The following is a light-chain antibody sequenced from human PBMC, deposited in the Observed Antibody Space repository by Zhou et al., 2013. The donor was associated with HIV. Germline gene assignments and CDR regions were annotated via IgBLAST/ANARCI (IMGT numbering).Light chain of an antibody. CDR2: DVS. CDR3: SSYSSSSALDV. V-gene: IGLV2-14*03. Sequence: QSALTQPASVSGSPGQSITISCTGTSSDVGGYNYVSWYQQHPGKAPKVMIYDVSNRPSGVSNRFSGSKSGNTASLTISGLQPEDEADYYCSSYSSSSALDVFGGGTMLTV. J-gene: IGLJ3*02. CDR1: SSDVGGYNY.